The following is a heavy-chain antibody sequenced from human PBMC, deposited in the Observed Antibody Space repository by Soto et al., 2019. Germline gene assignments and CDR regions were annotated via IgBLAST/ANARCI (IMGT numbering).Heavy chain of an antibody. V-gene: IGHV3-30-3*01. CDR2: ISYDGSNK. D-gene: IGHD2-15*01. Sequence: GGSLRLSCAASGFTSSSYAMHWVRQAPGKGLEWVAVISYDGSNKYYADSVKGRFTISRDNSKNTLYLQMNSLRAEDTAVYYCARALLFCSGGSCYSPLYYYYGMDVWGQGTTVTVSS. J-gene: IGHJ6*02. CDR1: GFTSSSYA. CDR3: ARALLFCSGGSCYSPLYYYYGMDV.